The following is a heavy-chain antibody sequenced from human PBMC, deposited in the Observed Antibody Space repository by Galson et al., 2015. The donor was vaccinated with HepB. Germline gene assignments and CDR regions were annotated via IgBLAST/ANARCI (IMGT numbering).Heavy chain of an antibody. CDR3: ATSRGGGDSWPNFDY. J-gene: IGHJ4*02. Sequence: SLRLSCAASGFTFSSYAMSWVRQAPGKGLEWVSAISGSGGSTYYADSVKGRFTISRDNSKNTLYLQMNSLRAEDTAVYYCATSRGGGDSWPNFDYWGQGTLVTVSS. D-gene: IGHD6-13*01. V-gene: IGHV3-23*01. CDR2: ISGSGGST. CDR1: GFTFSSYA.